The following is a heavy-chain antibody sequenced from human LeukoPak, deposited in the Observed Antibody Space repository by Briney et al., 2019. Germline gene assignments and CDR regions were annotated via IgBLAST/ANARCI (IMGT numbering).Heavy chain of an antibody. CDR2: INHSGST. CDR3: ARRRGYALGYCSSTSCPHFDY. J-gene: IGHJ4*02. V-gene: IGHV4-34*01. CDR1: GGSFSGYY. Sequence: SETLSLTCAVYGGSFSGYYWSWIRQPPGKGLEWIGEINHSGSTNYNPSLKSRVTISVDTSKNQFSLKLSSVTAADTAVYYCARRRGYALGYCSSTSCPHFDYWGQGTLVTVSS. D-gene: IGHD2-2*01.